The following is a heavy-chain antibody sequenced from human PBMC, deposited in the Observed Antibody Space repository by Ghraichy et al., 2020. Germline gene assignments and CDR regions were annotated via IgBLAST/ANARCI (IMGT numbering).Heavy chain of an antibody. V-gene: IGHV1-69*04. CDR2: IIPILGIA. CDR3: ASRNPHCSGGSCYAPKMDV. D-gene: IGHD2-15*01. CDR1: GDTFSSYA. J-gene: IGHJ6*02. Sequence: SVKVSCKASGDTFSSYAISWVRQAPGQGLEWMGRIIPILGIANYAQKFQGRVTITADKSTSTAYMELSSLRSEDTAVYYCASRNPHCSGGSCYAPKMDVWGQGTTVTVSS.